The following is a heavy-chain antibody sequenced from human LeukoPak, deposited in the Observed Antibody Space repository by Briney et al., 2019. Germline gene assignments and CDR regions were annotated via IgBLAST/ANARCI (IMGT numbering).Heavy chain of an antibody. J-gene: IGHJ4*02. V-gene: IGHV3-23*01. CDR2: ISGSGGST. CDR3: AKDILTGYNAYYSDS. Sequence: PGGSLRLSCAASGFTFSSYAMSWVRQAPGKGLEWVSAISGSGGSTYYADSVKGRFTISRDNSKNTLYLQMNSLRAEDTAVYYYAKDILTGYNAYYSDSWGQGTLVTVSS. CDR1: GFTFSSYA. D-gene: IGHD3-9*01.